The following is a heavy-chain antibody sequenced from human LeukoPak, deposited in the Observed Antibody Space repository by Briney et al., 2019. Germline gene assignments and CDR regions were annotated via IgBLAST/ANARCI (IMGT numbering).Heavy chain of an antibody. J-gene: IGHJ4*02. CDR1: GFTFSSNA. V-gene: IGHV3-30-3*01. CDR2: ISYDGSNK. CDR3: ARGYCSSIRCHFDY. Sequence: LPGGSLRLSCEASGFTFSSNAMHWVRQAPGKGLEWVAVISYDGSNKYYADSVKGRFTISRDNSKNTLYLQMNSLRAEDTAVYYCARGYCSSIRCHFDYWGQGTLVTVSS. D-gene: IGHD2-2*01.